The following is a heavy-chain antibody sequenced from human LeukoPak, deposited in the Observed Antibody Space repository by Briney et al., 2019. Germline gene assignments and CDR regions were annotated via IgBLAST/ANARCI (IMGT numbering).Heavy chain of an antibody. CDR3: AKDLEMAPDAFDI. D-gene: IGHD5-24*01. Sequence: GGSLRLSCAASGFIFSSYAMSWVRQAPGKGLEWVSAISGSGGSTYYADSVKGRFTISRDNSKNTLYLQMNSLRAEDTAVYYCAKDLEMAPDAFDIWGQGTMVTVSS. CDR1: GFIFSSYA. J-gene: IGHJ3*02. CDR2: ISGSGGST. V-gene: IGHV3-23*01.